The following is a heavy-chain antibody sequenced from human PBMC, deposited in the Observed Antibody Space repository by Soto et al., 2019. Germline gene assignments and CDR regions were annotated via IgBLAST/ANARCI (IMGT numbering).Heavy chain of an antibody. CDR2: IYYSGST. CDR3: AREWDDSSCYHAFDI. V-gene: IGHV4-30-4*01. CDR1: GGSISSGDYY. D-gene: IGHD3-22*01. J-gene: IGHJ3*02. Sequence: SETLSLTCTVSGGSISSGDYYWSWIRQPPGKGLEWIGYIYYSGSTYYNPSLKSRVTISVDTSKNQFSLKLSSVTAADTAVYYCAREWDDSSCYHAFDIWGQGTMVTVSS.